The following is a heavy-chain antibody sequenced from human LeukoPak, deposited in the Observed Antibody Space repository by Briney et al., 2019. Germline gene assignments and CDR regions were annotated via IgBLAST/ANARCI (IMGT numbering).Heavy chain of an antibody. CDR2: IKQDGSEK. D-gene: IGHD3-10*01. V-gene: IGHV3-7*01. Sequence: GGSLRLSCAASGFTFGSYAMSWVRQAPGKGLEWVAHIKQDGSEKYYVDSVKGRFTISRDNAKNSLYLQMNSLRAEDTAVYYCARDDSGSYYISSDYWGQGTLVTVSS. J-gene: IGHJ4*02. CDR1: GFTFGSYA. CDR3: ARDDSGSYYISSDY.